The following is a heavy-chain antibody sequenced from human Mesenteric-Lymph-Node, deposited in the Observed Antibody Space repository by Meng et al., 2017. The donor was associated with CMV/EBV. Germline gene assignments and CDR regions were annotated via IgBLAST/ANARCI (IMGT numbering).Heavy chain of an antibody. CDR1: GFNFRSYT. D-gene: IGHD5-12*01. Sequence: GGSLRLSCAASGFNFRSYTINWVRQAPGKGLEWVSSISSSSSYIYYADSVKGRFTISRDNAKNSLFLQMNSLRAEDTAIYYCARALYTGYEFYYYYGMDVWGQGTTVTVSS. J-gene: IGHJ6*02. CDR2: ISSSSSYI. V-gene: IGHV3-21*01. CDR3: ARALYTGYEFYYYYGMDV.